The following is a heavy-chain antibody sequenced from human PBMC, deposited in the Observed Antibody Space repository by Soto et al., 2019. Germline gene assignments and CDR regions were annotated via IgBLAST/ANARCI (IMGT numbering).Heavy chain of an antibody. Sequence: EVQLVESGGALVQPGRSLRLSCAASGFTFDDYAMHWVQQAPGKGLEWVSGISWNSGSIGYADSVKGRFTISRDNAKNSLYLQMNSLRAEDTALYYCAKGAVVVAATPFDYWGQGTLVTVSS. D-gene: IGHD2-15*01. CDR1: GFTFDDYA. CDR2: ISWNSGSI. V-gene: IGHV3-9*01. J-gene: IGHJ4*02. CDR3: AKGAVVVAATPFDY.